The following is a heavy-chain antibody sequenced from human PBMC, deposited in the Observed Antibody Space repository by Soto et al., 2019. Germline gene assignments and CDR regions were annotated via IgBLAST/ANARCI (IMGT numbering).Heavy chain of an antibody. CDR2: ISYDGSNK. CDR3: AREMVELLLSPYVDYYYGMDV. Sequence: HPGGSLRLSCAASGFTFSSYAMHWVRQAPGKGLEWVAVISYDGSNKYYADSVKGRFTISRDNSKNTLYLQMNSLRAEDTAVYYCAREMVELLLSPYVDYYYGMDVWGQGTTVTVSS. V-gene: IGHV3-30-3*01. CDR1: GFTFSSYA. D-gene: IGHD2-2*01. J-gene: IGHJ6*02.